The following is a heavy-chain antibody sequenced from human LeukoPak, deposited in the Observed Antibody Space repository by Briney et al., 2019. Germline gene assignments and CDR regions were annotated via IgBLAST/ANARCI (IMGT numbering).Heavy chain of an antibody. J-gene: IGHJ4*02. CDR3: ARVIYSGWEGELSD. V-gene: IGHV3-21*01. CDR2: ISSSSSYI. D-gene: IGHD6-19*01. CDR1: GFTFSSYS. Sequence: NPGGSLRLSCAASGFTFSSYSMNWVRQAPGKGLEWVSSISSSSSYIYYADSVKGRFTISRDNAKNSLYLQMNSLRAEDTAVYYCARVIYSGWEGELSDWGQGTLVTVSS.